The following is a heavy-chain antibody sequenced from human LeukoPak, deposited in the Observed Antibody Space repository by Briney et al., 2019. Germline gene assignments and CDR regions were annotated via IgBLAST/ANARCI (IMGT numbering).Heavy chain of an antibody. CDR1: GFAFSSYA. J-gene: IGHJ4*02. Sequence: PGGSLRLSCAASGFAFSSYAMSWVRQAPGKGLEWVSAISGSGGSTYYADSVKGRFTISRDNSKNTRYLQMNSLRAEDTAVYYCAKDRGGSNGDYFDYWGQGTLVTVSS. V-gene: IGHV3-23*01. D-gene: IGHD1-26*01. CDR3: AKDRGGSNGDYFDY. CDR2: ISGSGGST.